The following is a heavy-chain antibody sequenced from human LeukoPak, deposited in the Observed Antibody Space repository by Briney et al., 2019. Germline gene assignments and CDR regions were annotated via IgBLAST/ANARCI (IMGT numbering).Heavy chain of an antibody. CDR3: ARTYSGSYHDAFDI. CDR2: IKEDGSEK. Sequence: GGSLRLSCVASGFTFSTYWMSWVRQAPGKGLEGVANIKEDGSEKNYVDSVKGRFTISRDNAKNSLYLQMNSLRAEDTAVYYCARTYSGSYHDAFDIWGQGTMVTVSS. CDR1: GFTFSTYW. V-gene: IGHV3-7*01. J-gene: IGHJ3*02. D-gene: IGHD1-26*01.